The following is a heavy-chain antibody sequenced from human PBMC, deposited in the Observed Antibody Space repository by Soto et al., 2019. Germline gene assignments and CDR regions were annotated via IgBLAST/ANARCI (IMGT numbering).Heavy chain of an antibody. Sequence: HGASLKISCKGSGYSFTSYWISWVRQMPGKGLEWMGRIDPSDSYTNYSPSFQGHVTISADKSISTAYLQWSSLKASDTAMYYCASRGIAAAYYYGMDVWGQGTTVTVSS. D-gene: IGHD6-13*01. V-gene: IGHV5-10-1*01. CDR1: GYSFTSYW. J-gene: IGHJ6*02. CDR3: ASRGIAAAYYYGMDV. CDR2: IDPSDSYT.